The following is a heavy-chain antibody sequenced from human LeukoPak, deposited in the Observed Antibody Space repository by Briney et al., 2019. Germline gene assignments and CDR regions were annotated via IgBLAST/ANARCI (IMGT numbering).Heavy chain of an antibody. D-gene: IGHD3-10*01. Sequence: PGGSLRLSCAASGFTFSSYSMNWVRQAPGKGLEWVSYIRHNSRTMHYADSVKGRLTISRDDAKNSLFLQMNSLRDEDTAVYYCVRGYPLGVATFDSWGQGTLVIVSS. CDR3: VRGYPLGVATFDS. V-gene: IGHV3-48*02. CDR1: GFTFSSYS. CDR2: IRHNSRTM. J-gene: IGHJ4*02.